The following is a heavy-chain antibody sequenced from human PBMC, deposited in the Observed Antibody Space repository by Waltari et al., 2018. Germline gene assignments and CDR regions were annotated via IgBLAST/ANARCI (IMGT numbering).Heavy chain of an antibody. Sequence: QVQLQESGPGLVKPSETLSLTCAVSGYSISSGYYWGWIRQPPGKGREWIGSIYHSGSTYYSPSLKSRVTISVDTSKNQFSLKRSSVTAADTAVYYCARDGRVDGYIPFDYWGQGTLVTVSS. D-gene: IGHD5-12*01. CDR2: IYHSGST. CDR1: GYSISSGYY. CDR3: ARDGRVDGYIPFDY. V-gene: IGHV4-38-2*02. J-gene: IGHJ4*02.